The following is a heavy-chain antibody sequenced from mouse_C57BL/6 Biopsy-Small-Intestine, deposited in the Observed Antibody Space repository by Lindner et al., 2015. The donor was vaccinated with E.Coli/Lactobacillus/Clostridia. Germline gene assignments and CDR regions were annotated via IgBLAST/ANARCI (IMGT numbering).Heavy chain of an antibody. V-gene: IGHV1-64*01. J-gene: IGHJ4*01. CDR3: ARVITTGMAYWGY. D-gene: IGHD2-4*01. CDR2: INANTGDT. Sequence: SVKVSCKASGYTFTGHYMHWMRQAPGQGLEWMGSINANTGDTSYAQKFQGRVTMTRDTSISTIYMELTSLTFDDTAVYYCARVITTGMAYWGYWGQGTLVTVSS. CDR1: GYTFTGHY.